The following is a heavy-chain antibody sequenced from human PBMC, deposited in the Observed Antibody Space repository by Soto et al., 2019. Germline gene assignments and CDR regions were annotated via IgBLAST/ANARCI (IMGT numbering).Heavy chain of an antibody. Sequence: VQLLESGGGLIQPGGSLRLSCAASGFTFSYGIHWLRQAPGKGLEWVAYISYDSSNKFYGDSVKRRFTSSRDTSKNTQFLQMNSLRAEDTAVYYCAKLVIGYCSGNTCDDYWGQGTLVAVSS. D-gene: IGHD2-15*01. J-gene: IGHJ4*02. CDR1: GFTFSYG. V-gene: IGHV3-30*18. CDR3: AKLVIGYCSGNTCDDY. CDR2: ISYDSSNK.